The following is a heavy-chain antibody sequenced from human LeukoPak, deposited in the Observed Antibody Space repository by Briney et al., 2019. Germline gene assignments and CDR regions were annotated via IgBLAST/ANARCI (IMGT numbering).Heavy chain of an antibody. Sequence: GGSLRLSCAASGFSVSSNYMNWVRQAPGKGLEWVSVIYSGGSTYYADSVKGRFTISRDNSKNTLYLQMNSLRAEDTAVYYCAKSMDILTGYLWSLDYWGQGTLVTVSS. CDR3: AKSMDILTGYLWSLDY. CDR2: IYSGGST. D-gene: IGHD3-9*01. J-gene: IGHJ4*02. CDR1: GFSVSSNY. V-gene: IGHV3-53*05.